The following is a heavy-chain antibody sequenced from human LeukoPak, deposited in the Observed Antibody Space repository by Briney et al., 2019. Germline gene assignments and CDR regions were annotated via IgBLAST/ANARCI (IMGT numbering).Heavy chain of an antibody. CDR3: ATSGWYLLPGVY. Sequence: SETLSLTCTVSGGSLSSSSYYWGWVRQPPGKGLEWIGSIYYSGSTYYNPSLESRVPISVDTSKNQFPLKPSSVTAADTAVYYCATSGWYLLPGVYWGQGTLVTVSS. CDR1: GGSLSSSSYY. D-gene: IGHD6-19*01. V-gene: IGHV4-39*01. J-gene: IGHJ4*02. CDR2: IYYSGST.